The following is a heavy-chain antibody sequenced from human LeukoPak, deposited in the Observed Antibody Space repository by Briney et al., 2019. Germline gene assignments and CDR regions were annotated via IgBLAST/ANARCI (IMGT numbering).Heavy chain of an antibody. CDR2: IYTSGST. CDR3: ARHQRIVGADRGSPYYYYYYYMDV. V-gene: IGHV4-4*07. J-gene: IGHJ6*03. D-gene: IGHD1-26*01. Sequence: PSETLSLTCTVSGGSISSYYWSWIRQPAGKGLEWIGRIYTSGSTNYNPSLKSRVTMSVDTSKNQFSLKLSSVTAADTAVYYCARHQRIVGADRGSPYYYYYYYMDVWGKGTTVTVSS. CDR1: GGSISSYY.